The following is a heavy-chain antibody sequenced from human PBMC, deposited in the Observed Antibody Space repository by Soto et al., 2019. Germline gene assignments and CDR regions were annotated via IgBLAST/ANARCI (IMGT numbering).Heavy chain of an antibody. V-gene: IGHV3-74*01. CDR1: GFTFSNYW. CDR2: INSDGSST. J-gene: IGHJ4*02. D-gene: IGHD2-2*02. Sequence: EVQLVESGGGLVQPGGSLRLSCAASGFTFSNYWMHWVRQAPGKGLVWVSRINSDGSSTSYADSVKGRFTISRDNAKNRLSLQMNSLRADDTAVYYCARGGVGRYCSSSSCYTWVFDYWGQGTLVTVSS. CDR3: ARGGVGRYCSSSSCYTWVFDY.